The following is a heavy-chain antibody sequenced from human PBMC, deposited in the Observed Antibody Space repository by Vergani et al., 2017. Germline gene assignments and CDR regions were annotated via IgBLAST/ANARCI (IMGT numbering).Heavy chain of an antibody. D-gene: IGHD2-2*02. Sequence: QVQLVESGGGVVQPGRSLRLSCAASGFTFSSYAMHWVRQAPGKGLEWVAVISFDGTNEYYPDLVKGRFTISRDIAKNTLYLQVRSLRLEDTGVYHCVRGRGLCAGGRCYTEAWDYWGQGTLVTVSS. CDR1: GFTFSSYA. J-gene: IGHJ4*02. CDR3: VRGRGLCAGGRCYTEAWDY. CDR2: ISFDGTNE. V-gene: IGHV3-30-3*01.